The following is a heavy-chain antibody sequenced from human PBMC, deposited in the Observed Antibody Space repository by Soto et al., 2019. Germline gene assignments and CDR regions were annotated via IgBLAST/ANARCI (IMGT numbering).Heavy chain of an antibody. CDR1: GDSISSSSYY. Sequence: SETLSLTCTVSGDSISSSSYYWGWIRQPPGKGLECIGSMYYSGSTYYNPSLQSRVTISVDTSKNQFSLKLTSVTAADTAVDYCAKGSGFLVYFDYWAPGTLVX. D-gene: IGHD3-10*01. CDR3: AKGSGFLVYFDY. CDR2: MYYSGST. J-gene: IGHJ4*02. V-gene: IGHV4-39*01.